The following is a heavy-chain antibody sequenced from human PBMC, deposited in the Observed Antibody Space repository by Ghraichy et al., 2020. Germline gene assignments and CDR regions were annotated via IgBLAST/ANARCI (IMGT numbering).Heavy chain of an antibody. J-gene: IGHJ5*02. CDR1: GGSISSYY. V-gene: IGHV4-4*07. CDR3: ARSEGFCSSTSCYSWFDP. CDR2: IYTSGST. D-gene: IGHD2-2*01. Sequence: SETRSLTCTVSGGSISSYYWSWIRQPAGKGLEWIGRIYTSGSTNYNPSLKSRVTMSVDTSKNQFSLKLSSVTAADTAVYYCARSEGFCSSTSCYSWFDPWGQGTLVTVSS.